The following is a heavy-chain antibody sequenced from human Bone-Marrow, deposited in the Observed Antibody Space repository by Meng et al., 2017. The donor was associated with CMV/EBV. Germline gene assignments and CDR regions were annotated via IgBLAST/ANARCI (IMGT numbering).Heavy chain of an antibody. Sequence: GESLKISCAASGFTFSSYSMNWVRQAPGKGLEWVSSISSSSSYIYYADSVKGRFTISRDNAKNSLYLQMNSLRAEDTAVYYCARAPFYGGNSYYYYYGMDVWGQGTTVTV. J-gene: IGHJ6*02. CDR1: GFTFSSYS. CDR2: ISSSSSYI. D-gene: IGHD4-23*01. V-gene: IGHV3-21*01. CDR3: ARAPFYGGNSYYYYYGMDV.